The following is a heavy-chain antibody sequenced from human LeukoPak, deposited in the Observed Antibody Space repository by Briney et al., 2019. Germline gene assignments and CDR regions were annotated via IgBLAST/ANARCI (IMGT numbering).Heavy chain of an antibody. CDR3: ARTYMTSARFDP. J-gene: IGHJ5*02. V-gene: IGHV4-31*03. D-gene: IGHD2-21*02. CDR1: GGSISSGGYY. CDR2: IHYTGST. Sequence: SQTLSLTCTVSGGSISSGGYYWSWIRQHPGKGLEWIGYIHYTGSTYYNASLKSRVTISVDTSKNQFSLKLSPVTAADTAVYYCARTYMTSARFDPWGQGTLVTVSS.